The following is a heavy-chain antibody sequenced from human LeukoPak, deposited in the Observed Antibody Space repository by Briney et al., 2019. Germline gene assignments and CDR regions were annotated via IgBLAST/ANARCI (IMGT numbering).Heavy chain of an antibody. D-gene: IGHD2-8*02. Sequence: PGGSLRLSCAASGFTFSSYAMSWVRQAPGKGLEWVSAISGSGGSTYYADSVKGRFTISRDNYKNTLYLQMNSLRAEDTAVYYCAKDTAGGLYYYYGMDVWGQGTTVTVSS. J-gene: IGHJ6*02. CDR2: ISGSGGST. CDR3: AKDTAGGLYYYYGMDV. CDR1: GFTFSSYA. V-gene: IGHV3-23*01.